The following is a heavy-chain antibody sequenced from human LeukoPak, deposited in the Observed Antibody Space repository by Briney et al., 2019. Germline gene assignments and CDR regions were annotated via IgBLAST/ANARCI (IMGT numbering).Heavy chain of an antibody. CDR2: VYYTGSA. Sequence: PSETLSLTCTVSGASISSSYWDWFRQSPGKGLEWIGFVYYTGSATCNPSLESRVTMSVDTSKNQFSLKLSSVTAADTAVYYCASLTGENYYYYMDVWGKGTTVTVSS. V-gene: IGHV4-59*01. D-gene: IGHD7-27*01. J-gene: IGHJ6*03. CDR1: GASISSSY. CDR3: ASLTGENYYYYMDV.